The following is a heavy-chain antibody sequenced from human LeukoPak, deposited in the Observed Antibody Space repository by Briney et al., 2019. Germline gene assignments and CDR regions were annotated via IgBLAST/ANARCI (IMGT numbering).Heavy chain of an antibody. CDR1: GGSFSGYY. J-gene: IGHJ6*04. V-gene: IGHV4-34*01. Sequence: SETLSLTCAVYGGSFSGYYWSWIRQPPGKGLEWIGEINHSGSTNYNPSLKSRVTISVDTSKNQFSLKLSSVTAADTAVYYCARGWGVRDEMDVWGKGTTVTVSS. CDR3: ARGWGVRDEMDV. D-gene: IGHD3-10*01. CDR2: INHSGST.